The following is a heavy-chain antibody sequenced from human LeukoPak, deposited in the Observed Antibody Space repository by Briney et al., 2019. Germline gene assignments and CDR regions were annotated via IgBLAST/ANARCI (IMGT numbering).Heavy chain of an antibody. CDR1: GYTFTDYA. CDR3: ARVISDCTNFSCFKGYFDY. Sequence: GASVKVSCKASGYTFTDYAIHWVRQAPGQSLEWMGWINGGNGNTKYSQKFQARVTITRDTSANTAYMELSSLGSEDTTIYYCARVISDCTNFSCFKGYFDYWGQGTPVTVSS. V-gene: IGHV1-3*01. D-gene: IGHD2-8*01. CDR2: INGGNGNT. J-gene: IGHJ4*01.